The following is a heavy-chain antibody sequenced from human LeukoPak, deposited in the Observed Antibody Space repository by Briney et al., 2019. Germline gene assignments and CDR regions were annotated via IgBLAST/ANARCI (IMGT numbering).Heavy chain of an antibody. CDR1: GFTFDDYA. J-gene: IGHJ4*02. CDR2: ISWNSGSI. V-gene: IGHV3-9*01. CDR3: AKDGFYGSGD. D-gene: IGHD3-10*01. Sequence: PGRSLRLSCAASGFTFDDYAMHWVRQAPGKGLEWVSGISWNSGSIGYADSVKGRFTISRDNAKNSLYLQMNSLRAEDTALYYCAKDGFYGSGDWGQGTLVTVSS.